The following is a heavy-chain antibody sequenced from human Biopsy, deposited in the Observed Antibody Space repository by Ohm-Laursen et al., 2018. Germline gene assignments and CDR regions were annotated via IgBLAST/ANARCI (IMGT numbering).Heavy chain of an antibody. CDR3: ATKLTGYFHH. J-gene: IGHJ1*01. D-gene: IGHD3-9*01. CDR2: NIPILGTG. V-gene: IGHV1-69*06. CDR1: EGTFSNYG. Sequence: SSVKVSCNAPEGTFSNYGVSWVRQAPGQGLEWLGGNIPILGTGNYAQKFQDRVTVAADTSTSTATMELRSLRSDDTAVYYCATKLTGYFHHWGQGTLVIVSS.